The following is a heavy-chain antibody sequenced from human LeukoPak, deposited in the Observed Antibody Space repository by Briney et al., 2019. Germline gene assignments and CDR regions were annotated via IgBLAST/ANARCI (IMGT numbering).Heavy chain of an antibody. V-gene: IGHV3-21*04. CDR3: ASDLIY. Sequence: PGGSLRLSCAASGFSFSDYSMNWVRRAPGKGLEWVSSIISSTTYTYYADSVRGRFTISRDNAKSSLYLQMNSLRVEDTALYYCASDLIYWGQGTLVTVSS. CDR2: IISSTTYT. CDR1: GFSFSDYS. J-gene: IGHJ4*02.